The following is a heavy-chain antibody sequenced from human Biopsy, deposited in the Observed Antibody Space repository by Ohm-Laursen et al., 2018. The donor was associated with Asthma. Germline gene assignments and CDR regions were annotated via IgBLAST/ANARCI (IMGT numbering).Heavy chain of an antibody. CDR1: GYTFNSAG. Sequence: ALVKVSCKTSGYTFNSAGITWVRQAPGQGLEWMGWISVYNGNTKVAQKLQDRVTMITDTSTSTAYMELRSLRPDDTAVYFCARAVDYSHYYGIDVWGQGTTVTVS. J-gene: IGHJ6*02. D-gene: IGHD3-10*01. CDR2: ISVYNGNT. V-gene: IGHV1-18*01. CDR3: ARAVDYSHYYGIDV.